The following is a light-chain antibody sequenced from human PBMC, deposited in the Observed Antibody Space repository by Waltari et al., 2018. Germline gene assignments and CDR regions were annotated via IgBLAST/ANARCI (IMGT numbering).Light chain of an antibody. Sequence: DVVMTQSPLSLPVTLGQAASISCNSSQSLVHSDGNTHLNWCQQRPGQSPRRLIHRVSNRDSGVPDRFSGSGSGTDCTLKISRVEAEDVGVYYCMQGTHWPYTFGQGTKLDIK. V-gene: IGKV2-30*02. CDR2: RVS. CDR3: MQGTHWPYT. J-gene: IGKJ2*01. CDR1: QSLVHSDGNTH.